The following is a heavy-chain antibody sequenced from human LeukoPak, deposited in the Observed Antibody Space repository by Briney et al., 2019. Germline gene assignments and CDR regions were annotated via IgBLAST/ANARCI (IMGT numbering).Heavy chain of an antibody. D-gene: IGHD2-2*01. V-gene: IGHV3-23*01. CDR3: AKDLGPAAIPNWFDP. CDR1: GFTVSNKY. CDR2: ISGSGGST. J-gene: IGHJ5*02. Sequence: GGSLRLSCAASGFTVSNKYMTWVRQAPGKGLEWVSAISGSGGSTYYADSVKGRFTISRDNSKNTLYLQMNSLRAEDTAVYYCAKDLGPAAIPNWFDPWGQGTLVTVSS.